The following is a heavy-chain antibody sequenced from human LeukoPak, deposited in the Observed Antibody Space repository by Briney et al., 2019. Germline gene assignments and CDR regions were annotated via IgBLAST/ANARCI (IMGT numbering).Heavy chain of an antibody. CDR1: GYTFTSYG. J-gene: IGHJ3*02. CDR2: ISAYNGNT. V-gene: IGHV1-18*01. D-gene: IGHD3-16*02. Sequence: ASVKVSCKASGYTFTSYGISWVRQAPGQGLEWMGWISAYNGNTNYAQKLQGRVTMTTDTSTSTAYMELRSLRSDDTAVYFCARDRRIMITFGGVIAPDAFDMWGQGTRVTVSS. CDR3: ARDRRIMITFGGVIAPDAFDM.